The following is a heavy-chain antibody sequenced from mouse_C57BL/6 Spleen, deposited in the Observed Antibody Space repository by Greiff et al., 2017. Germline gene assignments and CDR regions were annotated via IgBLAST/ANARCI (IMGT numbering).Heavy chain of an antibody. D-gene: IGHD3-2*02. CDR3: ALDSSGYYFDG. V-gene: IGHV1-59*01. J-gene: IGHJ2*01. Sequence: QVQLQQPGAELVRPGTSVKLSCKASGYTFTSYWMHWVKQRPGQGLEWIGVIDPSDSYTNYNQKFKGKATLTVDTSSSTAYMQLSSLTSEDSAVYYCALDSSGYYFDGWGQGTTLTVSS. CDR1: GYTFTSYW. CDR2: IDPSDSYT.